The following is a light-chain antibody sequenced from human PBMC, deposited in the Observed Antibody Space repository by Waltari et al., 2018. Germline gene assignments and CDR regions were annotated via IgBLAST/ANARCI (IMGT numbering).Light chain of an antibody. CDR3: ATWDGSLNGRV. CDR1: SSTIGSNT. V-gene: IGLV1-44*01. Sequence: QSVLTQPPSASGTPGQRVTISCSGISSTIGSNTFNWYQEVPGRAPKLLIYSNEQRPSGVPDRFSGSKSGTSASLAISGLQSEDEADYYCATWDGSLNGRVFGGGTMLTVL. J-gene: IGLJ3*02. CDR2: SNE.